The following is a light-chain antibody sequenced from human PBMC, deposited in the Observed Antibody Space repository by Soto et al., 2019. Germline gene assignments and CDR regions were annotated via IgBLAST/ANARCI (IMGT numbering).Light chain of an antibody. CDR3: QQYGSSPYT. J-gene: IGKJ2*01. CDR1: QSVFRNY. V-gene: IGKV3-20*01. CDR2: GAS. Sequence: EIVLTQSPGTLSLSPGERATLSCRASQSVFRNYLAWYQQKPGQAPRLLIYGASSRATGIPDRFSGSGSGTDFTLTISRLEPEDFAVYSCQQYGSSPYTFGQGTKLDIK.